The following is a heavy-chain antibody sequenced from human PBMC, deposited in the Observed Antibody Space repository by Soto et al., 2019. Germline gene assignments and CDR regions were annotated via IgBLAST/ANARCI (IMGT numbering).Heavy chain of an antibody. CDR1: GFTFSSYA. CDR3: ANHIAAAGTDGYYYYMDV. CDR2: ISGSGGST. D-gene: IGHD6-13*01. J-gene: IGHJ6*03. V-gene: IGHV3-23*01. Sequence: EVQLLESGGGLVQPGGSLRLSCAASGFTFSSYAMSWVRQAPGKGLEWVSAISGSGGSTYYADSVKGRFTISRDNSKNTLYLQMNSLTAEDTAVYYCANHIAAAGTDGYYYYMDVWGKGTTVTVSS.